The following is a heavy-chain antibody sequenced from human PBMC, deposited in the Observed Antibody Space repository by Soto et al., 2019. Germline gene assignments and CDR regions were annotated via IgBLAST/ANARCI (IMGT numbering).Heavy chain of an antibody. J-gene: IGHJ4*02. D-gene: IGHD3-10*01. CDR1: GFTFSSYW. Sequence: EVQLVESGGGLVQPGGSLRLSCAASGFTFSSYWMHWVRQAPGKGLVWVSRINGDGSRTSYADSVKGRFTISRDNAKNTQHLQMNSLRAEDTDVYYCASARYYYGSGSYGPDYWGQGTLVTVSS. CDR2: INGDGSRT. V-gene: IGHV3-74*01. CDR3: ASARYYYGSGSYGPDY.